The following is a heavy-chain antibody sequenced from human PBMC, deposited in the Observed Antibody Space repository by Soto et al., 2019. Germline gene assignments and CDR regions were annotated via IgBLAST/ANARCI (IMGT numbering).Heavy chain of an antibody. Sequence: SETLSLTCAVYGGSFSGYYWSWIRQPPGKGLEWIGEINHSGSTNYNPSLKSRVTISVDTSKNQFSLKLSSVTAADTTVYYCARAAFRYFDWLSRFDYWGQGTLVTVSP. CDR3: ARAAFRYFDWLSRFDY. CDR2: INHSGST. J-gene: IGHJ4*02. D-gene: IGHD3-9*01. V-gene: IGHV4-34*01. CDR1: GGSFSGYY.